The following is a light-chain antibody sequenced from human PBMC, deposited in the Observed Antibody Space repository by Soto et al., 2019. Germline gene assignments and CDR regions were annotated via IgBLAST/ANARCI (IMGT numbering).Light chain of an antibody. V-gene: IGLV1-36*01. CDR1: SSNIGNNA. J-gene: IGLJ3*02. CDR2: YDD. CDR3: ASWDDTLSGVV. Sequence: QSVLTQPPSVSGAPGQRVTISCSGSSSNIGNNAVNWYQQLPGKAPRALIYYDDLLPSGVSKRFSGSKSGTSVSLAISGLQSDDEADYCCASWDDTLSGVVFGGGTKLTVL.